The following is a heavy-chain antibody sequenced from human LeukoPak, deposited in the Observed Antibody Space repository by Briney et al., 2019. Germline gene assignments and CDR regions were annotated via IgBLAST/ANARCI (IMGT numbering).Heavy chain of an antibody. J-gene: IGHJ4*02. CDR1: GYTFTSYD. Sequence: ASVNVSCKASGYTFTSYDINWVRQATGQGLEWMGWMNPNSGNTGYAQKFQGRVTMTRNTSISTAYMELSSLRSEDTAVYYCARGRRATYYGSGSYPFLWGQGTLVTVSS. CDR3: ARGRRATYYGSGSYPFL. CDR2: MNPNSGNT. D-gene: IGHD3-10*01. V-gene: IGHV1-8*01.